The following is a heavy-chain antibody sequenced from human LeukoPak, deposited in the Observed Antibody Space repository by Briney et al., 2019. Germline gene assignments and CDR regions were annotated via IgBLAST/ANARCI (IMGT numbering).Heavy chain of an antibody. CDR1: GGSISSGGYY. J-gene: IGHJ4*02. CDR2: IYHSGST. Sequence: SETLSLTCAVSGGSISSGGYYWSWIRQPPGKGLEWIGYIYHSGSTYYDPSVKSRVTIYVDRTKDQFSLKLSSVTAADTAVYYCARVSDYGDVYFYYWGRGTLATVSA. V-gene: IGHV4-30-2*01. CDR3: ARVSDYGDVYFYY. D-gene: IGHD4-17*01.